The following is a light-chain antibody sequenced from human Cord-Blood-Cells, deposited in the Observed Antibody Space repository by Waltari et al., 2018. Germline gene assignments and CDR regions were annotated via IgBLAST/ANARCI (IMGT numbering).Light chain of an antibody. CDR2: QDS. J-gene: IGLJ3*02. V-gene: IGLV3-1*01. CDR1: KLGDKY. Sequence: SYELTQPPSLSVSPGQTASITCSGDKLGDKYACWYQQKPGPSPVLVIYQDSKRPSGVPERFSGSNSGNTATLTISGTQAMDEADYYCQAWDSSTWVFGGGTKLTVL. CDR3: QAWDSSTWV.